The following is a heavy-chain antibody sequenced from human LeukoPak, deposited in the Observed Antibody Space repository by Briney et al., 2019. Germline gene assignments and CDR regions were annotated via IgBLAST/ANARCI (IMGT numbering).Heavy chain of an antibody. CDR3: ARHCSSTSCYSRWYFDL. Sequence: SETLSLTCTVSGGSISSYYWSWIRQPAGKGLEWIGRIYTSGSTNYNPSLKSRVTMSVGTSKNQFSLKLSSVTAADTAVYYCARHCSSTSCYSRWYFDLWGRGTLVTVSS. D-gene: IGHD2-2*01. V-gene: IGHV4-4*07. CDR2: IYTSGST. CDR1: GGSISSYY. J-gene: IGHJ2*01.